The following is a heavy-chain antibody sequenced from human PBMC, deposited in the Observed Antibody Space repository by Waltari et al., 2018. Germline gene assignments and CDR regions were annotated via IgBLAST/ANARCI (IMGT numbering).Heavy chain of an antibody. CDR2: IYTSGST. CDR3: ARVVYYYYGMDV. V-gene: IGHV4-61*09. Sequence: QVQLQESGPGLVKPSQTLSLTCTVSGGSISSGSYYWSWIRQPAGKGLEWIGYIYTSGSTNYIPSLKSRVTISVDTSKNQFSLKLSSVTAADTAVYYCARVVYYYYGMDVWGQGTTVTVSS. J-gene: IGHJ6*02. CDR1: GGSISSGSYY.